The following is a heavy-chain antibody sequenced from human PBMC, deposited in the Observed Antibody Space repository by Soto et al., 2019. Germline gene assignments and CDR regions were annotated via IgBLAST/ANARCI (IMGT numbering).Heavy chain of an antibody. D-gene: IGHD5-18*01. V-gene: IGHV4-34*01. CDR2: INHSGST. J-gene: IGHJ4*02. Sequence: TLSLTCAVYGGSFSGYYWSWIRQPPGKGLEWIGEINHSGSTNYNPSLKSRVTISVDTSKNQFSLKLSSVTAADTAVYYCARARGYSYGLDPRRTFNYWGQGTLVTVSS. CDR3: ARARGYSYGLDPRRTFNY. CDR1: GGSFSGYY.